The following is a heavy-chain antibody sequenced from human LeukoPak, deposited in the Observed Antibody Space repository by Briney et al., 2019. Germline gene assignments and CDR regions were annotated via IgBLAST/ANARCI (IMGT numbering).Heavy chain of an antibody. J-gene: IGHJ4*02. CDR3: ARDGRDGYNSPPFDY. CDR1: GGSISSYY. Sequence: PSETLSLTCTVSGGSISSYYWSWIRQPPGKGLEWIGYIYYSGSTNYNPSLKSRVTISVDTSKNQFSLKLSSVTAADTAVYYCARDGRDGYNSPPFDYWGQGTLVTVSS. CDR2: IYYSGST. V-gene: IGHV4-59*01. D-gene: IGHD5-24*01.